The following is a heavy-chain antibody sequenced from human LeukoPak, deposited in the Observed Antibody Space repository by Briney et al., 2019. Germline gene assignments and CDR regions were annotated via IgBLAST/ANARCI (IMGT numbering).Heavy chain of an antibody. J-gene: IGHJ3*02. CDR2: IYPGDSDT. CDR3: ARHLGSRGAFDI. V-gene: IGHV5-51*01. CDR1: GYRFTSYW. Sequence: GESLKTSCKGSGYRFTSYWIGWVRPMPGKGLGWMGIIYPGDSDTRYSPSFQGQVTISADKSISTAYLQWSSLKASDTAMYYCARHLGSRGAFDIWGQGTMVTVSS. D-gene: IGHD3-10*01.